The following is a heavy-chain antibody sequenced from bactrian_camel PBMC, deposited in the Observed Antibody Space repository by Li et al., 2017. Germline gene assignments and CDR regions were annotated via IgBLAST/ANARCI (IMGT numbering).Heavy chain of an antibody. J-gene: IGHJ6*01. CDR1: GHSRGSNC. V-gene: IGHV3S32*01. CDR3: AARGPYCYTKLSVRDFTY. D-gene: IGHD2*01. Sequence: DVQLVESGGDLVQPGGSLRLSCKVSGHSRGSNCVGWYRLPPGRAPAEREGIAAIRKSGGETWYHDSVKGRFTISQDNAKNTVYLQMNSLKPEDTAMYYCAARGPYCYTKLSVRDFTYWGQGTQVTVS. CDR2: IRKSGGET.